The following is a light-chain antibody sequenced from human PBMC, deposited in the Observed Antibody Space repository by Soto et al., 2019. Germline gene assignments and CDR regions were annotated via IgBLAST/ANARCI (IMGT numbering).Light chain of an antibody. CDR2: GAS. Sequence: VTTQSPSTLSVAPGERSTLSCRASQTVLSNLAWYQQKPGQAPRLLIYGASTRATGFPARFSGSGSGTEFTLTISSLQSEDFAVYYCQQYNNWPITFGQGTRLEIK. CDR1: QTVLSN. V-gene: IGKV3-15*01. CDR3: QQYNNWPIT. J-gene: IGKJ5*01.